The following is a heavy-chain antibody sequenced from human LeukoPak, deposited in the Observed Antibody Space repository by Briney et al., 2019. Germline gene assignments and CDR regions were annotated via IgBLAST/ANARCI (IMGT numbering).Heavy chain of an antibody. CDR1: GGSISSGSYY. V-gene: IGHV4-61*02. CDR3: ARERNWFDP. J-gene: IGHJ5*02. CDR2: IYTSGST. Sequence: SETLSLTCTVSGGSISSGSYYWSWIRQPAGKGLEWIGRIYTSGSTNYNPSLKSRVTISVDTSKNQFSLKLSSVTAADTAVYYCARERNWFDPWGQGTLVTVSS.